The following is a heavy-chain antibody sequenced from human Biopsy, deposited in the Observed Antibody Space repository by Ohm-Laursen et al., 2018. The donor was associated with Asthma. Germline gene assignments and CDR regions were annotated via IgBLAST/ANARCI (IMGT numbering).Heavy chain of an antibody. V-gene: IGHV3-30*01. CDR1: GFSFSNFA. CDR3: VRDGTDDAFDI. CDR2: ISKDASTQ. Sequence: SLRLSCTASGFSFSNFAIHWVRQAPGKGLEWVGVISKDASTQGYADSVKGRFTMARDNSKNTLDLQMNSLREEDTAVYYCVRDGTDDAFDIWGQGTVVSISS. D-gene: IGHD1-1*01. J-gene: IGHJ3*02.